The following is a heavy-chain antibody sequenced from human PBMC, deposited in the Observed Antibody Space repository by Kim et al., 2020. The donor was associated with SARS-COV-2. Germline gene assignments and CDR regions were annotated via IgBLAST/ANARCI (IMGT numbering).Heavy chain of an antibody. J-gene: IGHJ4*02. CDR2: INAGNGNT. V-gene: IGHV1-3*01. Sequence: ASVKVSCKASGYTFTNYAMHWVRQAPGQRLEWMGWINAGNGNTKYSQKFQDRVTFTRDTSASTAYMELSSLRSEDTAVYYCARDRHYDFWSGYYFDYWGQ. CDR3: ARDRHYDFWSGYYFDY. CDR1: GYTFTNYA. D-gene: IGHD3-3*01.